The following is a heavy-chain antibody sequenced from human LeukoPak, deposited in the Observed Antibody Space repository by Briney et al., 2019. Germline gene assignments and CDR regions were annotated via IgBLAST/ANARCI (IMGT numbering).Heavy chain of an antibody. J-gene: IGHJ4*01. CDR1: GDSSNIYY. CDR3: ASGRVLELPWQ. Sequence: SETLSLTCAVYGDSSNIYYWSWIRQSPGKGLEWIAEINHTGSTDYNPSLKSRVTISVDTSKNQFSLKLASVTAADTAVYYCASGRVLELPWQWGHGTLVTVSS. V-gene: IGHV4-34*01. CDR2: INHTGST. D-gene: IGHD1-7*01.